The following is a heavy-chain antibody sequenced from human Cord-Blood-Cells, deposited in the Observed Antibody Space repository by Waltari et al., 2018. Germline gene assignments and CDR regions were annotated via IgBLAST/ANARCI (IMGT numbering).Heavy chain of an antibody. D-gene: IGHD6-13*01. J-gene: IGHJ6*02. CDR2: IGTAGDT. CDR1: GFTFSSYD. V-gene: IGHV3-13*01. CDR3: ARSLAAGNRLGPYYYGMDV. Sequence: EVQLVESGGGLVQPGGSLRLSCAASGFTFSSYDMHWVRQATGKGLAWVSAIGTAGDTYYPGSVKGRFTISRENAKNSWYLQMNSLRAGDTAVYYCARSLAAGNRLGPYYYGMDVWGQGTTVTVSS.